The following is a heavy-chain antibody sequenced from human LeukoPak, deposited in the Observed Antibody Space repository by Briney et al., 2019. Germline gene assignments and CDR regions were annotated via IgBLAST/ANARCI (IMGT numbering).Heavy chain of an antibody. J-gene: IGHJ4*02. CDR1: GGSFSGYY. Sequence: SETLSLTCAVYGGSFSGYYWSWIRQPPGKGLEWIGEINHSGSTNYNPSLKSRVTISVDTSKNQFSLKLSSVTAADTAVYYCARDLPAGTTSPTFDYWGQGTLVTVSS. CDR3: ARDLPAGTTSPTFDY. CDR2: INHSGST. V-gene: IGHV4-34*01. D-gene: IGHD1-1*01.